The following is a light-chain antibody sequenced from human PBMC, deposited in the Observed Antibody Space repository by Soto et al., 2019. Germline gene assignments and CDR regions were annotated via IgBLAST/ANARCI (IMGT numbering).Light chain of an antibody. J-gene: IGLJ1*01. CDR1: SSNIGSYT. Sequence: QSVLTQPPSASGTPGQRVTISCSGSSSNIGSYTVNWYQHFPGTAPKLLIYSNNQRPSGVPDRFSGSKSGNSVSLANSGLKSEDEADYYCAAWDDSPTGYVFGTGTKLTVL. CDR3: AAWDDSPTGYV. CDR2: SNN. V-gene: IGLV1-44*01.